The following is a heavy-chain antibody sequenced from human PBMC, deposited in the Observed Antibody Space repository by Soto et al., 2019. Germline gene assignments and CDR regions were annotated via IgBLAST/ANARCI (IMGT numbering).Heavy chain of an antibody. V-gene: IGHV3-30-3*01. Sequence: GGSLRLSCAASGFTFSSYTMHWVRQAPGKGLEWVAVISYDGSNKYYADSVKGRFTISRDNSKNTLYLQMNSLRAEDTAVYYCARDATIMIVVGRSAFDIWGQGTMVTVSS. CDR2: ISYDGSNK. CDR3: ARDATIMIVVGRSAFDI. CDR1: GFTFSSYT. J-gene: IGHJ3*02. D-gene: IGHD3-22*01.